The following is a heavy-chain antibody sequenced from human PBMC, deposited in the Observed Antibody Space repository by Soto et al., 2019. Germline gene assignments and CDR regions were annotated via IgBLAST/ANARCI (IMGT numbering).Heavy chain of an antibody. CDR2: ISSSSSYI. CDR1: GFTFSSYS. CDR3: ARDGTPFMNGEFDP. Sequence: GGSLRLSCAASGFTFSSYSMNWVRQAPGKGLEWVSSISSSSSYIYYADSVKGRFTISRDNAKNSLYLQMNSLRAEDTAVYYCARDGTPFMNGEFDPWGQGTLVTVSS. D-gene: IGHD3-10*01. J-gene: IGHJ5*02. V-gene: IGHV3-21*01.